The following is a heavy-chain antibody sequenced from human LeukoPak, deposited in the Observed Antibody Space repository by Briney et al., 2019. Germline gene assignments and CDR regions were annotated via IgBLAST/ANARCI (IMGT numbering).Heavy chain of an antibody. D-gene: IGHD3-22*01. Sequence: SETLSLTCAVYGGSFSGYYWSWIRQPPGKGLEWIGEINHSGSTNYNPSLKSRVTISVDTSKNQFSLKLSSVTAADTDVYYCARERHYDSSGYYYGYYYYMDVWGKGTTVTVSS. CDR2: INHSGST. V-gene: IGHV4-34*01. J-gene: IGHJ6*03. CDR3: ARERHYDSSGYYYGYYYYMDV. CDR1: GGSFSGYY.